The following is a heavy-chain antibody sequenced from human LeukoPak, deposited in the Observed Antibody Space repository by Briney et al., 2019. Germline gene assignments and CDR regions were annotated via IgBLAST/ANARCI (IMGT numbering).Heavy chain of an antibody. V-gene: IGHV3-23*01. J-gene: IGHJ4*02. CDR1: GFSFSSYA. CDR3: AKDGEGYSYGSAY. D-gene: IGHD5-18*01. Sequence: PGGSLRLSCAASGFSFSSYAMSWVRQAPGKGLEWVSTIRGSGGSTYYADSVKGRFTISRDNSKNTLFLHMNSLRAEDTAVYYCAKDGEGYSYGSAYWGQGTLVTVSS. CDR2: IRGSGGST.